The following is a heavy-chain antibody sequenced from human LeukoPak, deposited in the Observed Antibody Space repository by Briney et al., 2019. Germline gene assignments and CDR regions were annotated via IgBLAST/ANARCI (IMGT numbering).Heavy chain of an antibody. V-gene: IGHV3-23*01. CDR1: GFTFSSYA. J-gene: IGHJ4*02. Sequence: GGPLRLSCAASGFTFSSYALSWGRQAPGTGLDWVSAISGSGGSTYYADSVKGRFTISRDNSKNTLYLQMNSLRAEDTAVYYCAKDGAFVYYFDYWGQGTLVTVSS. CDR3: AKDGAFVYYFDY. D-gene: IGHD3-3*02. CDR2: ISGSGGST.